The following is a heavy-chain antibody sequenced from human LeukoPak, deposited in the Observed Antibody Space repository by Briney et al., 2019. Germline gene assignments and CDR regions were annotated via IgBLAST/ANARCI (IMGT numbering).Heavy chain of an antibody. CDR3: ARGSITGTTEIFY. Sequence: SETLSLTCSVSGHSISSGYYWGWVRQPPGRGLEWIGSISQSGSTYYSPSLRSRVTISVDTSKNQISLKLSFVTAADTAVYYCARGSITGTTEIFYWGQGTLVTVSS. CDR1: GHSISSGYY. D-gene: IGHD1-7*01. J-gene: IGHJ4*02. CDR2: ISQSGST. V-gene: IGHV4-38-2*02.